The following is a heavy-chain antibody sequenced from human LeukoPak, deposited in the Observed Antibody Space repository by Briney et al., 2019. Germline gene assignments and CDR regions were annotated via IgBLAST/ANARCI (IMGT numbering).Heavy chain of an antibody. CDR2: ITGSDESI. CDR1: GFTFSTHA. V-gene: IGHV3-23*01. Sequence: PGGSLRLSCAASGFTFSTHAMSWVRQAPGKGLEWVSGITGSDESIYYADCVKGRFTISRDNSKNTLYLQMNSLRAEDTAVYYCAKFWGFCADCSCYTADYWGQGTLVTVSS. D-gene: IGHD2-2*02. J-gene: IGHJ4*02. CDR3: AKFWGFCADCSCYTADY.